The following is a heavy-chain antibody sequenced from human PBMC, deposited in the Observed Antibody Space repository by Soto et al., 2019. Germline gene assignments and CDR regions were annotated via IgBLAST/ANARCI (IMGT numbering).Heavy chain of an antibody. CDR2: IIPIFGTA. CDR1: GGTFSSYA. V-gene: IGHV1-69*13. CDR3: ASWGGGIVIVPAAMFSSSFYYYGMDV. D-gene: IGHD2-2*01. Sequence: SVKVSCKASGGTFSSYAISWVRQAPGQGLEWMGGIIPIFGTANYAQKFQGRVTITADESTSTAYMELSSLRSEDTAVYYCASWGGGIVIVPAAMFSSSFYYYGMDVWGQGTTVTVS. J-gene: IGHJ6*02.